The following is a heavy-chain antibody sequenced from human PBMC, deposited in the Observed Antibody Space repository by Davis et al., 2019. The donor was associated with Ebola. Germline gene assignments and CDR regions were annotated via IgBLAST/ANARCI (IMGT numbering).Heavy chain of an antibody. V-gene: IGHV1-18*01. J-gene: IGHJ6*02. CDR1: GYTFTSYG. D-gene: IGHD2-21*02. CDR2: ISAYNGST. Sequence: ASVKVSCKASGYTFTSYGISWVRQAPGQGLEWMGWISAYNGSTSYAQKFQGRVTMTRDTSTSTVYMELSSLRSEDTAVYYCARDRGDSYYYYYGMDVWGQGTTVTVSS. CDR3: ARDRGDSYYYYYGMDV.